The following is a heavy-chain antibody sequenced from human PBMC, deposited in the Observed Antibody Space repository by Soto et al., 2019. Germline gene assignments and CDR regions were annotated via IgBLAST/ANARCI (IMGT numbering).Heavy chain of an antibody. CDR3: AKSFSSNWYDYFDY. D-gene: IGHD6-13*01. CDR2: IYSDGGTT. Sequence: GGSLRLSCAASRFMFSSYWMHWVRQAPGKGLVWVSRIYSDGGTTTYADSVKGRFTISRDKSKNTLYLQMNSLRAEDTALYYCAKSFSSNWYDYFDYWGQGSLVTVSS. V-gene: IGHV3-74*01. CDR1: RFMFSSYW. J-gene: IGHJ4*02.